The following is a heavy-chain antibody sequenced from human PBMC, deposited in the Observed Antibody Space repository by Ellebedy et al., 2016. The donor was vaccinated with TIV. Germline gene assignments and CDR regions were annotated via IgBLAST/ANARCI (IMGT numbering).Heavy chain of an antibody. V-gene: IGHV4-61*01. D-gene: IGHD4-17*01. CDR2: IYYSGST. Sequence: SETLSLXXTVSGGSVSSGSYYWSWIRQPPGKGLEWIGYIYYSGSTNYNPSLKSRVTISVDTSKNQFSLKLSSVTAADTAVYYCARYPNGRNTVTTWGWFDPWGQGTLVTVSS. J-gene: IGHJ5*02. CDR1: GGSVSSGSYY. CDR3: ARYPNGRNTVTTWGWFDP.